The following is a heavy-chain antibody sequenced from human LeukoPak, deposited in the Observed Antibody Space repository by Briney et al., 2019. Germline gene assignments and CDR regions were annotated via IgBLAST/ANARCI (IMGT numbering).Heavy chain of an antibody. CDR2: IIPSFGTA. CDR1: GGSFNTYG. Sequence: ASVKVSCKASGGSFNTYGINWMRRASGQGLEWMGGIIPSFGTANYAQKFQGRVTFTADKSTSTFYMDVSSLSSEDTAVYYCATRHQVSNWNDPYYFDYWGQGTLVTVSS. CDR3: ATRHQVSNWNDPYYFDY. V-gene: IGHV1-69*06. D-gene: IGHD1-1*01. J-gene: IGHJ4*02.